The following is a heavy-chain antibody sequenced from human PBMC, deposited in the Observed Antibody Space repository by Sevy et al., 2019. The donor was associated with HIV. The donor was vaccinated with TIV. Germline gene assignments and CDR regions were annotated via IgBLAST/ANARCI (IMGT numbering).Heavy chain of an antibody. CDR1: GGTFSNYA. CDR2: IMPMFGSP. CDR3: ARVTGTVTSLYFFDY. J-gene: IGHJ4*02. Sequence: ASVKVSCKASGGTFSNYAISWVRQAPGQGLEWMGVIMPMFGSPNYAQKFQGRVTITADESTSTAYMDLSSLRSEDTAVYYCARVTGTVTSLYFFDYWGQGTLVTVSS. V-gene: IGHV1-69*13. D-gene: IGHD4-17*01.